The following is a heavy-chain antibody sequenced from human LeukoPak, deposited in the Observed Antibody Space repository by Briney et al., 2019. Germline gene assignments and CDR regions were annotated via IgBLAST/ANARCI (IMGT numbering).Heavy chain of an antibody. CDR3: ARFLGEHDAFDI. CDR1: GGSISSYY. J-gene: IGHJ3*02. Sequence: SETLSLTCTVSGGSISSYYWSWIRQPPGKGLEWIGYIYYSGSTNYNPSLKSRVAISLDTSKNQFSLKLSSVTAADTAIYYCARFLGEHDAFDIWGQGTMVTVSS. V-gene: IGHV4-59*01. CDR2: IYYSGST. D-gene: IGHD1/OR15-1a*01.